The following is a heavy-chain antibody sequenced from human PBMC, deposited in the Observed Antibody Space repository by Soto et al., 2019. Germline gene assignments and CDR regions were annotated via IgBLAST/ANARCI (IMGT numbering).Heavy chain of an antibody. CDR3: ERIMGHRDAFSV. V-gene: IGHV1-2*02. D-gene: IGHD2-8*01. J-gene: IGHJ3*01. Sequence: QVQLEQSGAEVKKPGASVTVSCKASGYGFTGYYIHWVRQARGKGLEWMGWINPRTGDTSFVDKYEGRVSGIRDTSISTASLETQSLTSDDTAVYYCERIMGHRDAFSVWGQGTTVTVSS. CDR1: GYGFTGYY. CDR2: INPRTGDT.